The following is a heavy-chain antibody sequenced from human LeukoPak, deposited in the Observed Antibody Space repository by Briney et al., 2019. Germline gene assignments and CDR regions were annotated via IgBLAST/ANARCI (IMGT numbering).Heavy chain of an antibody. V-gene: IGHV1-69*01. CDR2: IIPIFGTA. CDR3: AREGGYYYGSGSYRYYFDY. J-gene: IGHJ4*02. CDR1: GGTFSSYP. Sequence: SVKVSCKASGGTFSSYPISWVRQAPGQGLEWMGGIIPIFGTANYAQKFQGRVTITADESTSTAYMELSSLRSEDTAVYYCAREGGYYYGSGSYRYYFDYWGQGTLVTVSS. D-gene: IGHD3-10*01.